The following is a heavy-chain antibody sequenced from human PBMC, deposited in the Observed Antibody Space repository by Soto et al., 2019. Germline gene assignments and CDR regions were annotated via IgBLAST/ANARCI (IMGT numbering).Heavy chain of an antibody. Sequence: GGSLRLSCTASGFTFSNSWMNWVRQAPGKGLEWVANIKQDGSEKHYVASVKGRFTISRDNAKNSLYLQMNSLRAEDTAVYYCARALSSSTCFWGQGTLVTVSS. CDR2: IKQDGSEK. V-gene: IGHV3-7*01. D-gene: IGHD2-2*01. J-gene: IGHJ4*02. CDR1: GFTFSNSW. CDR3: ARALSSSTCF.